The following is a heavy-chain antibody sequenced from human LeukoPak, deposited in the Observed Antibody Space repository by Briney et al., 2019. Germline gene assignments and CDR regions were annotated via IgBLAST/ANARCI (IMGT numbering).Heavy chain of an antibody. D-gene: IGHD3-22*01. Sequence: SETLSLTCTVSGGSISSSSYYWGWIRQPPGKGLEWIGEINHSGSTNYNPSLKSRVTISVDTSKNQFSLKLSSVTAADTAVYYCARGKGYYYDSSGYFGFDYWGQGTLVTVSS. CDR2: INHSGST. J-gene: IGHJ4*02. CDR3: ARGKGYYYDSSGYFGFDY. CDR1: GGSISSSSYY. V-gene: IGHV4-39*07.